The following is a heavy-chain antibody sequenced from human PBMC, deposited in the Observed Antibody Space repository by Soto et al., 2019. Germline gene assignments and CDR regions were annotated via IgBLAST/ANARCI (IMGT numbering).Heavy chain of an antibody. CDR3: AKVRYYYGSGSYLFDY. V-gene: IGHV3-30*18. J-gene: IGHJ4*02. D-gene: IGHD3-10*01. Sequence: GGSLRLSCAASGFTFSSYGMHWVRQAPGKGLEWVAVISYDGSNKYYADSVKGGFTISRDNSKNTLYLQMNSLRAEDRAVYYCAKVRYYYGSGSYLFDYWGQGTLVTVSS. CDR2: ISYDGSNK. CDR1: GFTFSSYG.